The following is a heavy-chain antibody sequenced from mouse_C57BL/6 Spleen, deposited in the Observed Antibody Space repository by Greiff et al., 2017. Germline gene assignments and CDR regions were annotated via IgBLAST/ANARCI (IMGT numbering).Heavy chain of an antibody. CDR2: INPNYGTN. CDR1: GYSFTDYN. V-gene: IGHV1-39*01. J-gene: IGHJ1*03. CDR3: AGLDYDRYFDV. D-gene: IGHD2-4*01. Sequence: VQLQQSGPELVKPGASVKISCTASGYSFTDYNMNWVKQSKGKSLEWIGVINPNYGTNSYNQKFKGKATLTVDQSSSTVYMQINSLTSEDSAVYCCAGLDYDRYFDVWGTGTTVTVSS.